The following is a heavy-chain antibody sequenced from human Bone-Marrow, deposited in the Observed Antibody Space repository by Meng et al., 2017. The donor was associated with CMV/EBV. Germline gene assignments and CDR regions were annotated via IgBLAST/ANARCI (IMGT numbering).Heavy chain of an antibody. D-gene: IGHD2-2*02. V-gene: IGHV3-53*01. Sequence: GESLKISCAASGFTVSSNYMSWVRQAPGKGLEWVSVIYSGGSTYYADSVKGRFTISRDNSKNTLYLQMNSLRAEDTAVYYCARAGVYCSSTSCYSSDYYGMDVWGQGNTVTVSS. CDR2: IYSGGST. CDR1: GFTVSSNY. CDR3: ARAGVYCSSTSCYSSDYYGMDV. J-gene: IGHJ6*02.